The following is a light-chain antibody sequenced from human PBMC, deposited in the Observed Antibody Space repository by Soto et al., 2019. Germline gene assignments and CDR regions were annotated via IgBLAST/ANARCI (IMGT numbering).Light chain of an antibody. Sequence: QSVLTQPASVSGSPGQSLTISCTGTSSDVGGYNYVSWYQQHPGKAPKLMIFDVTNRPSGVSDRFSGSKSGNTASLTISGLQAEDEADYYCSSYSSSSTLVXGGGAKLTVL. CDR1: SSDVGGYNY. V-gene: IGLV2-14*01. J-gene: IGLJ3*02. CDR2: DVT. CDR3: SSYSSSSTLV.